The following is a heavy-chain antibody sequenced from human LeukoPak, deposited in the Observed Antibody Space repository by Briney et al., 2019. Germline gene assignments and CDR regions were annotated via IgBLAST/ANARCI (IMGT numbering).Heavy chain of an antibody. J-gene: IGHJ4*02. Sequence: SGGSLRLSCAASGFTFSSYAMSWVRQAPGKGLEWVSAISGSGGSTYYADSVKGRFTISRDNSKNTLYLQMNSPRAEDTAVYYCAKVPDYDILTGSFDYWGQGTLVTVSS. CDR1: GFTFSSYA. D-gene: IGHD3-9*01. V-gene: IGHV3-23*01. CDR3: AKVPDYDILTGSFDY. CDR2: ISGSGGST.